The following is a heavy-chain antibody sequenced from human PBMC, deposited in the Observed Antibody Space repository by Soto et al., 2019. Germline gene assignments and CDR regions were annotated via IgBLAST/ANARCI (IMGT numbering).Heavy chain of an antibody. CDR1: GGSISSSSYY. V-gene: IGHV4-39*01. Sequence: PSETLSLTCTVSGGSISSSSYYWGWIRQPPGKGLEWIGSIYYSGSTYYNPSLKSRVTISVDTSKNQFSLKLSSVTAADTAVYYCASQTHMIGHPYFDYWGQGTLVTVSS. CDR3: ASQTHMIGHPYFDY. D-gene: IGHD3-22*01. CDR2: IYYSGST. J-gene: IGHJ4*02.